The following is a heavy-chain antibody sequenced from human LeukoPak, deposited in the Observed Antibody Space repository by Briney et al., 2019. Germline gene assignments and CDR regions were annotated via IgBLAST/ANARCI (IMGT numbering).Heavy chain of an antibody. D-gene: IGHD3-10*01. CDR3: ARSQANEGMGY. J-gene: IGHJ4*02. Sequence: PSETLSLTCVVSAYSISSGYYWGWIRQPPGKGLEWIGSIFHTGRTYYNLSLMGRVTLSVDTSKNQFSLRLMSVTAADTAVYYCARSQANEGMGYWGQGALVTASS. CDR1: AYSISSGYY. V-gene: IGHV4-38-2*01. CDR2: IFHTGRT.